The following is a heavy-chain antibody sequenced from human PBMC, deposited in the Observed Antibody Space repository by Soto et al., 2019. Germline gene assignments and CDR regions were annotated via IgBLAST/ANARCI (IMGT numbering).Heavy chain of an antibody. V-gene: IGHV5-51*01. CDR1: GYSFTSYW. CDR2: IYPGDSDT. J-gene: IGHJ6*02. Sequence: LGASLKISCKGSGYSFTSYWIGWVRQMPGKGLEWMGIIYPGDSDTRYSPSFQGQATISADKSISTAYLQWSSLKASDTAMYYCSSHCYCGISNGNARYYYDMDAWGQGTTVTVS. CDR3: SSHCYCGISNGNARYYYDMDA. D-gene: IGHD2-21*01.